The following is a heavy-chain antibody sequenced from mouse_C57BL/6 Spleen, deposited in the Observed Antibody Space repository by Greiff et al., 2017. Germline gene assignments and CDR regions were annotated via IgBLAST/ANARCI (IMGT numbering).Heavy chain of an antibody. CDR2: IYPGDGDT. CDR1: GYAFSSYW. CDR3: ARLYYDYGWYAMDY. J-gene: IGHJ4*01. Sequence: QVQLQQSGAELVKPGASVKISCKASGYAFSSYWMNWVKQRPGKGLEWIGQIYPGDGDTNYNGKFKGKATLTADKSSSTAYMQLSSLTSEDSAVYFCARLYYDYGWYAMDYWGQGTSVTVSS. V-gene: IGHV1-80*01. D-gene: IGHD2-4*01.